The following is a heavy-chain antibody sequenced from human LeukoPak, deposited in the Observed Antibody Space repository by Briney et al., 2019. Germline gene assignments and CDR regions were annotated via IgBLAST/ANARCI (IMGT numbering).Heavy chain of an antibody. J-gene: IGHJ4*02. CDR1: GGTFSSYA. D-gene: IGHD6-6*01. Sequence: ASVKVSCTASGGTFSSYAIRWVRQAPGQGLEWMGRIIPILGIANYAQKFQGRVTITADKSTSTAYMELSSLRSEDTAVYYCARTRSSIAARPFGLLDYWGQGTLVTVSS. V-gene: IGHV1-69*04. CDR3: ARTRSSIAARPFGLLDY. CDR2: IIPILGIA.